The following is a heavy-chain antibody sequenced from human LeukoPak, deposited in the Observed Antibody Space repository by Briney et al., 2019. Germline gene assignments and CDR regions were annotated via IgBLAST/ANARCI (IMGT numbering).Heavy chain of an antibody. CDR3: ARGAYCGDDCYSSDFDI. CDR1: GGSISSSNW. Sequence: SGTLSLTCAVSGGSISSSNWWRWVRLPPGQGLEGFGEIYQSGSTNYNPSLKRRVTISVDKSKNQFSLKLISVTAVDTAVYYCARGAYCGDDCYSSDFDIWGQGTMVTVSS. D-gene: IGHD2-21*02. CDR2: IYQSGST. V-gene: IGHV4-4*02. J-gene: IGHJ3*02.